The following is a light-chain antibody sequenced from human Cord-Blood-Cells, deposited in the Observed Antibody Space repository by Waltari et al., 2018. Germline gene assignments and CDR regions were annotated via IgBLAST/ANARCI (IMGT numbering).Light chain of an antibody. V-gene: IGKV1-33*01. CDR2: DAS. CDR3: QQYDNLPT. Sequence: DIQMTQSPSSLSASVGDRVTITCQASQDISNYFNWYQQNPVKAPKLLIYDASNLETGVPSRFSGSGSGTDFTFTISSLQPEDIATYYCQQYDNLPTFGQGTKLEIK. J-gene: IGKJ2*01. CDR1: QDISNY.